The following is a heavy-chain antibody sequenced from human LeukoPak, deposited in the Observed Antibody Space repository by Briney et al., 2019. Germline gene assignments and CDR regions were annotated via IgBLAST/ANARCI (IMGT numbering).Heavy chain of an antibody. Sequence: PSETLSLTCAVSGGSISSGNYYWTWIRQPAGRGLEWIGRIYTSGSINYNPSLKSRVTISLDTSKNQFSLKLSSVTAADTAVYYCARLGPGVQTYYYDSSGYYRDYWGQGTLVTVSS. D-gene: IGHD3-22*01. J-gene: IGHJ4*02. CDR2: IYTSGSI. CDR1: GGSISSGNYY. CDR3: ARLGPGVQTYYYDSSGYYRDY. V-gene: IGHV4-61*02.